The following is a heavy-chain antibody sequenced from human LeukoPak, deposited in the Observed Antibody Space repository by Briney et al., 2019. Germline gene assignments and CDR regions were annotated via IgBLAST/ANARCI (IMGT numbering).Heavy chain of an antibody. D-gene: IGHD5-18*01. Sequence: ASVKVSCKASGYTLTSYGISWVRQAPGQGLEWMGWISAYNGNTNYAQKLQGRVTMTTDTSASTAYMELSSLRSEDTAVYYCAGSQLWLPFDYWGQGTLVTVSS. CDR1: GYTLTSYG. CDR3: AGSQLWLPFDY. V-gene: IGHV1-18*01. J-gene: IGHJ4*02. CDR2: ISAYNGNT.